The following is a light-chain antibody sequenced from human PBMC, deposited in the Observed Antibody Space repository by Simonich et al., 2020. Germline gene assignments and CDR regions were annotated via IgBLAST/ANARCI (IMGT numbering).Light chain of an antibody. CDR1: SGSIASNY. CDR2: ADN. J-gene: IGLJ2*01. V-gene: IGLV6-57*01. CDR3: QSYDSSNVV. Sequence: NFMLTQPHSVSESPGKTVTISCTRSSGSIASNYVQWYQQRPGSSPTTVIYADNQRPSGVPERFSGSIDSSSNSASLTSSGLKTEDEADYYCQSYDSSNVVFGGGTKLTVL.